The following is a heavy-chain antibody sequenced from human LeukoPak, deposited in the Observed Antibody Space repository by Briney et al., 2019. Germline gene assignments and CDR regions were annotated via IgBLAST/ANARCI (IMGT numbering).Heavy chain of an antibody. D-gene: IGHD4-17*01. Sequence: SETLSPTCTVSGGSISSSSYYWGWIRQPPGEGLQWIGTIYYTGSTYYNPSLKSRITISVDTSKNQFSLKLSSVTAAETAVYYCARAGYGASVGWYFDLWGRGTLVTVSS. CDR1: GGSISSSSYY. CDR3: ARAGYGASVGWYFDL. CDR2: IYYTGST. J-gene: IGHJ2*01. V-gene: IGHV4-39*01.